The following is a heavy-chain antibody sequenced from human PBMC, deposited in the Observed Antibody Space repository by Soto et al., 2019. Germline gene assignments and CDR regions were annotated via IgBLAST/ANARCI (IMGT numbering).Heavy chain of an antibody. CDR1: GYSFSNYD. CDR3: ARGQQLMLNSDAFDI. J-gene: IGHJ3*02. Sequence: AXVKVSCKAFGYSFSNYDIHWVRQATGQGLEWMGWMNPNSGNTGYAQSLQGRVTMTRNTSISTAYMELSSLRSDDTAVYYCARGQQLMLNSDAFDIWGQGTMVTVSS. CDR2: MNPNSGNT. V-gene: IGHV1-8*02. D-gene: IGHD6-13*01.